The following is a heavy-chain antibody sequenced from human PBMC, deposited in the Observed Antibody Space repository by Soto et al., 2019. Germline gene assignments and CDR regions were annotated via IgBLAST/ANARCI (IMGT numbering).Heavy chain of an antibody. CDR3: AKATGVEQHVQWYSYYGMDV. CDR1: VFTFSSYC. Sequence: VGSLRLACAASVFTFSSYCMHWVRQSPGKGLEWVAVISYDGSNKYYADSVKGRFTISRDNSKNTLYLQMNSLRAEDTAVYYCAKATGVEQHVQWYSYYGMDVWGQGTTVTVSS. D-gene: IGHD6-6*01. V-gene: IGHV3-30*18. J-gene: IGHJ6*02. CDR2: ISYDGSNK.